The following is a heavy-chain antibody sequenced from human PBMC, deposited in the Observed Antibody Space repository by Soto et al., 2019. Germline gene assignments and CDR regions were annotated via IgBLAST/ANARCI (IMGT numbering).Heavy chain of an antibody. CDR2: ISSSSSYT. CDR3: ASSYYDSSGHAFDI. Sequence: GGSLRLSCAASGFTFSDYYMSWIRQAPGKGLEWVSYISSSSSYTNYADSVKGRFTISRDNAKNSLYLQMNSLRAEDTVVYYCASSYYDSSGHAFDIWGQGTMVTVSS. D-gene: IGHD3-22*01. V-gene: IGHV3-11*06. CDR1: GFTFSDYY. J-gene: IGHJ3*02.